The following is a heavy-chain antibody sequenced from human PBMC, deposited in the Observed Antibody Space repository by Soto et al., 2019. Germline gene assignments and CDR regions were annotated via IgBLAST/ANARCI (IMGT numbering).Heavy chain of an antibody. V-gene: IGHV3-9*01. Sequence: EVQLVESGGGLVQPGRSLRLSCAASGFTFDDYAMHWVRQAPGKGLEWVSGISWNSGSIGYADSVKGRFTISRDNAKNSLYLQMNSLRAEDTALYYCAKGIGGVVVAAKRGVFDYWGQGTLVTVSS. CDR3: AKGIGGVVVAAKRGVFDY. J-gene: IGHJ4*02. CDR2: ISWNSGSI. CDR1: GFTFDDYA. D-gene: IGHD2-15*01.